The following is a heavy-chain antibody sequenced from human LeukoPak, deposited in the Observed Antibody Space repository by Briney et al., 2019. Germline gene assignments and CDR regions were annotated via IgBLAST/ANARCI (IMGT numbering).Heavy chain of an antibody. V-gene: IGHV1-46*01. Sequence: RASVTVSCKASGYPFTSYYVHWVRQAPGQGLEWMGTINPASGTTDNAPKFQGRVTMTRDMSTSTVYMQRRSLRSEDTAVYFCARGGAGTEDFWGQGTLVTVSS. D-gene: IGHD1-1*01. CDR1: GYPFTSYY. CDR2: INPASGTT. CDR3: ARGGAGTEDF. J-gene: IGHJ4*02.